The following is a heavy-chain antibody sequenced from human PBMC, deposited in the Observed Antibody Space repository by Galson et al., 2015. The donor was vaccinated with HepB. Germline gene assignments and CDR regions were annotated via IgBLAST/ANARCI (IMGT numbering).Heavy chain of an antibody. Sequence: SLRLSCAASGFTFIGYSMHWVRQVPGKGLEWVGRIKSKFEGGATDYAAPVKGRFTISRDDSKDTLYLQMDSLQTEDTAVYFCTTDGKIGYDYFDHWGQGTLVTASS. CDR3: TTDGKIGYDYFDH. CDR1: GFTFIGYS. D-gene: IGHD5-12*01. CDR2: IKSKFEGGAT. J-gene: IGHJ4*02. V-gene: IGHV3-15*07.